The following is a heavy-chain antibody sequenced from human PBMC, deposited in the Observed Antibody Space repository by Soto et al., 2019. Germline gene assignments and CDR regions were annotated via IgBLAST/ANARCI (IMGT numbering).Heavy chain of an antibody. CDR1: GGSISSSSYY. CDR2: IYYSGST. CDR3: AFNGGAYYYGSGSYYWHYGMDV. D-gene: IGHD3-10*01. Sequence: PSETLSLTCTVSGGSISSSSYYWGWIRQPPGKGLEWIGSIYYSGSTYYNPSLKSRVTISVDTSKNQFSLKLSSVTAADTAVYYCAFNGGAYYYGSGSYYWHYGMDVWGQGNTVTVSS. V-gene: IGHV4-39*01. J-gene: IGHJ6*02.